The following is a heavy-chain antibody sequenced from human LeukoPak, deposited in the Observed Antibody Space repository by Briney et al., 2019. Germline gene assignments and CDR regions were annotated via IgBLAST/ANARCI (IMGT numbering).Heavy chain of an antibody. V-gene: IGHV3-30*18. D-gene: IGHD6-19*01. CDR1: GFTFSSYG. CDR2: ISYDGSNK. CDR3: AKVVAGRYQDY. Sequence: GALRLSCAASGFTFSSYGMHWVRQAPGKGLEWVAVISYDGSNKYYADSMKGRFTISRDNSKNTLYLQMNSLRAEDTAVYYCAKVVAGRYQDYWGQGTLVSVSS. J-gene: IGHJ4*02.